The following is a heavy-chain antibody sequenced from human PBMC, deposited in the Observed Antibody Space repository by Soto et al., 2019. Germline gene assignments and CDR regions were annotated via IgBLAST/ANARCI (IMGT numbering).Heavy chain of an antibody. Sequence: PGGSLRLSCAASGFTFSSYAMHWVRQAPGKGLEWVAVISYDGSNKYYADSVKGRFTISRDNSKNTLYLQMNSLRAEDTAVYYCARATYYYDSSGYYQDLYYFDYWGQGTLVTVSS. CDR1: GFTFSSYA. J-gene: IGHJ4*02. V-gene: IGHV3-30-3*01. D-gene: IGHD3-22*01. CDR2: ISYDGSNK. CDR3: ARATYYYDSSGYYQDLYYFDY.